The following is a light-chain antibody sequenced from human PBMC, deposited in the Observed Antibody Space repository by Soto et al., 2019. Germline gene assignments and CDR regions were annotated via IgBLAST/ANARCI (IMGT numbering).Light chain of an antibody. J-gene: IGLJ2*01. CDR3: SSYTRSSTLV. V-gene: IGLV2-14*01. Sequence: QSVLTQPASVSGSPGQSITISCTGGSTDVGGYNYVSWFQQHPGKAPKLMIYEVSSRPSGVSNRFSGSKSGNTASLTISGLQAEDEADYYCSSYTRSSTLVFGGGTKVTVL. CDR2: EVS. CDR1: STDVGGYNY.